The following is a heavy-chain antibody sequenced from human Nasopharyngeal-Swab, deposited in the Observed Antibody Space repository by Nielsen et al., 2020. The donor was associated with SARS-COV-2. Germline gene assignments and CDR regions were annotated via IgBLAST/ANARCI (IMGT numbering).Heavy chain of an antibody. Sequence: SETLSLTCAVYGGSFSGYYWSWIRQPPGKGLEWIGEINHSGSTDYNPSLKSRVTMSVDTSKNQFSLKLSSVTAADTAVYYCARAGYSGYIIDYWGQGTLVTVSS. CDR3: ARAGYSGYIIDY. J-gene: IGHJ4*02. V-gene: IGHV4-34*01. CDR1: GGSFSGYY. CDR2: INHSGST. D-gene: IGHD5-12*01.